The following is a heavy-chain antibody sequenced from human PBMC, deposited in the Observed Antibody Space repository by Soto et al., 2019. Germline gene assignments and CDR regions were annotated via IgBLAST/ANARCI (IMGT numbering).Heavy chain of an antibody. V-gene: IGHV1-69*14. CDR1: GGTFSTSS. J-gene: IGHJ3*02. CDR2: ILPIFGTA. Sequence: QVQLVQSGAEVKKPGSSVKVSCKASGGTFSTSSINWLRQAPGQRPEWMGNILPIFGTADYAQKFRDRVTXXADKSTNTAYMERRSLFSEDAAVYYCARGHEYGGNSDAFDIWGQGTVVTVSS. D-gene: IGHD4-17*01. CDR3: ARGHEYGGNSDAFDI.